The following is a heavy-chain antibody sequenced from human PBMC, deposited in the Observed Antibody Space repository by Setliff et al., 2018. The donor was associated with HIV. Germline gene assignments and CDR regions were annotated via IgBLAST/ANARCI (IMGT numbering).Heavy chain of an antibody. CDR3: ARLRYGSGIPLDV. Sequence: SETLSLTCTVSGGSISSSGFYWGWIRQSPGKGLEWIGSRYYSGSTYQNPSLKSRVTIPVDTSKNQFSLELSSVTAADTAVYYCARLRYGSGIPLDVWGTGISVTVSS. J-gene: IGHJ6*04. D-gene: IGHD3-10*01. CDR2: RYYSGST. CDR1: GGSISSSGFY. V-gene: IGHV4-39*01.